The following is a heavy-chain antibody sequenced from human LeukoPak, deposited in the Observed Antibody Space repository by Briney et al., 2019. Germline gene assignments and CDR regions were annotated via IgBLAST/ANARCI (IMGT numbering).Heavy chain of an antibody. CDR3: ARGLGYYDSSAPGDY. J-gene: IGHJ4*02. CDR2: ISSSSSYI. Sequence: GGSLRLSCAASGFTFSSYSMNWVRQAPGKGLEWVSSISSSSSYIYYADSVKGRFTISRDNAKNSLYLQMNSLRAEDTAVYYCARGLGYYDSSAPGDYWGQGTLVTVSP. D-gene: IGHD3-22*01. V-gene: IGHV3-21*01. CDR1: GFTFSSYS.